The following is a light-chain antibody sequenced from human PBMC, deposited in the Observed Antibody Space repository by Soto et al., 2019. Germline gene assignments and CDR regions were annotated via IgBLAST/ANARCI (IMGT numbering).Light chain of an antibody. CDR1: SSDVGGYNY. Sequence: QSVLTQPASVSGSPGQSITISCTGTSSDVGGYNYVSWYQQHPGKAPKLIIYEVSNRPAGVSNRFSGSKSGDTASLTISGLHAEDEADYFCSSYTSSNTLYVFGTGTKVTAL. J-gene: IGLJ1*01. CDR3: SSYTSSNTLYV. CDR2: EVS. V-gene: IGLV2-14*01.